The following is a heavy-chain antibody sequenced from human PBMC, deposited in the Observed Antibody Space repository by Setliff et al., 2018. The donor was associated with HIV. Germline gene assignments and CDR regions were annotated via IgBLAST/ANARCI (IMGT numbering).Heavy chain of an antibody. V-gene: IGHV3-48*04. D-gene: IGHD2-2*01. Sequence: GSLRLSCAGSGFNISRYSMNWVRQAPGKGLEWLSYIRSSSDNIYYADSVRGRFTISRDNAKNSLYLQMNSLRVDDTAVYYCAKDGTSHFDGNFDYWGQGSLVTVSS. J-gene: IGHJ4*02. CDR1: GFNISRYS. CDR3: AKDGTSHFDGNFDY. CDR2: IRSSSDNI.